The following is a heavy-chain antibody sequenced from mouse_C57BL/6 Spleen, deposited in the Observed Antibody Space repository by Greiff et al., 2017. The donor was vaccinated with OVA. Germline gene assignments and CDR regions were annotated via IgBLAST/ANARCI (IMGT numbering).Heavy chain of an antibody. Sequence: VKLMESGAELMKPGASVKLSCKATGYTFTGYWIEWVKQRPGHGLEWIGEILPGSGSTNYNEKFKGKATFTADTSSNTAYMQLSSLTTEDSAIYYCARRYYYGSSYDYAMDYWGQGTSVTVSS. CDR3: ARRYYYGSSYDYAMDY. J-gene: IGHJ4*01. V-gene: IGHV1-9*01. CDR2: ILPGSGST. D-gene: IGHD1-1*01. CDR1: GYTFTGYW.